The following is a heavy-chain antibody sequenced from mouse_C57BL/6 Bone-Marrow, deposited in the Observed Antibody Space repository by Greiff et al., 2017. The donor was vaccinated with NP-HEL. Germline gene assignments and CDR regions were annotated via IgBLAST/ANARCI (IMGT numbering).Heavy chain of an antibody. D-gene: IGHD3-2*01. CDR3: AREETGFAY. J-gene: IGHJ3*01. Sequence: EVKLMESEGGLVQPGSSMKLSCTASGFTFSDYYMAWVRQVPEKGLEWVANINYDGSSTYYLDSLKSRFIISRDNAKNILYLQMSSLKSEDTATYYCAREETGFAYWGQGTLVTVSA. CDR2: INYDGSST. V-gene: IGHV5-16*01. CDR1: GFTFSDYY.